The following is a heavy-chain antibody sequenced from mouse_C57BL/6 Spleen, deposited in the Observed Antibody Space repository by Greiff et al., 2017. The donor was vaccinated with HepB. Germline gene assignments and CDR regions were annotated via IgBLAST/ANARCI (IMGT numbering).Heavy chain of an antibody. CDR3: TRDGYYENYFDY. CDR2: IYPGNSDT. V-gene: IGHV1-5*01. Sequence: VQLQQSGTVLARPGASVKMSCKPSGYTFTSYWMHWVNQRPGQGLEWIGAIYPGNSDTSYNQKFKGKAKLTAVTSASTAYMELSSLTNEDSAVYYCTRDGYYENYFDYWGQGTTLTVSS. D-gene: IGHD2-3*01. J-gene: IGHJ2*01. CDR1: GYTFTSYW.